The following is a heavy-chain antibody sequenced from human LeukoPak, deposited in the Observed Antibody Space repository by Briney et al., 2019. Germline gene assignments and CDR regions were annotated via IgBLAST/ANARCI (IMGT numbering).Heavy chain of an antibody. J-gene: IGHJ4*02. V-gene: IGHV3-23*01. D-gene: IGHD5-12*01. Sequence: GGSLRLSCAASGFTFSSYGMSWVRQAPGKGLEWVSAISGSGGSTYYADSVKGRFTISRDNSKNTLYLQMNSLRAEDTAVYYCAKEGRGFGGYDLNYWGQGTLVTVSS. CDR1: GFTFSSYG. CDR3: AKEGRGFGGYDLNY. CDR2: ISGSGGST.